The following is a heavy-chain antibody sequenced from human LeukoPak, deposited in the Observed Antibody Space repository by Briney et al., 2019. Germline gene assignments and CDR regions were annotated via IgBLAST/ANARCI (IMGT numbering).Heavy chain of an antibody. D-gene: IGHD4-17*01. CDR2: IRSKAYGGTT. CDR1: GFTFGDYA. J-gene: IGHJ3*02. CDR3: TGAVWDYGDYVCAFDI. V-gene: IGHV3-49*04. Sequence: PGRSLRLSCTASGFTFGDYAMSWVRQAPGKGLEWVGFIRSKAYGGTTEYAASVKGRFTISRDDSKSIAYLQMNSLKTEDTAVYYCTGAVWDYGDYVCAFDIWGQGTMVTVSS.